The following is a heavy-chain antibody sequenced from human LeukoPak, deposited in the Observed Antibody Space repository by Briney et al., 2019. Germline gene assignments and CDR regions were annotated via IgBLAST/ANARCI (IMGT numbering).Heavy chain of an antibody. CDR2: INGDGRNI. D-gene: IGHD4-17*01. V-gene: IGHV3-74*01. CDR3: VKTPAAGDYPQAEFFQH. CDR1: GFTFSSYW. J-gene: IGHJ1*01. Sequence: GGSLRLSCVASGFTFSSYWMHWVRQDPRKGLVWVSRINGDGRNINYADSVRGRFTISRDNAKNTMYLQMNSLRVEDTAVYYCVKTPAAGDYPQAEFFQHWGQGTLVTVSS.